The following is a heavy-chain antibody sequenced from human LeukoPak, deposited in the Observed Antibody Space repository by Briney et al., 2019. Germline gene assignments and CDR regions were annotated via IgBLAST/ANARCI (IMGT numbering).Heavy chain of an antibody. CDR1: GGSISSGGYY. D-gene: IGHD5-24*01. J-gene: IGHJ2*01. V-gene: IGHV4-30-2*01. Sequence: SETLSLTCTVSGGSISSGGYYWSWIRQPPGKGLEWIGYIYHSGSTYYNPSLKSRVTIPVDRSKNQFSLKLSSVTAADTAVYYCARPRRDGYTQHWYFDLWGRGTLVTVSS. CDR3: ARPRRDGYTQHWYFDL. CDR2: IYHSGST.